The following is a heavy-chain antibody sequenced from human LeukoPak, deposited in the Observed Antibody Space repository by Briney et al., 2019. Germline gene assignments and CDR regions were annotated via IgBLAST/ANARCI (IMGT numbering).Heavy chain of an antibody. CDR1: GGSISSSSYY. Sequence: SETLSLTCTVSGGSISSSSYYWGWIRQPPGKGLEWSGSIYYSGSTYYNPSLKSRVTISVDTSKNQFSLKLSSVTAADTAVYYRARVYGSGSYYNGYYYYYMDVWGKGTTVTISS. CDR3: ARVYGSGSYYNGYYYYYMDV. D-gene: IGHD3-10*01. J-gene: IGHJ6*03. V-gene: IGHV4-39*01. CDR2: IYYSGST.